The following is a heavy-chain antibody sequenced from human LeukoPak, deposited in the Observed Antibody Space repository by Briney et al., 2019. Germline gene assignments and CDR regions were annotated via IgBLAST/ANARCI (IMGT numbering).Heavy chain of an antibody. V-gene: IGHV3-23*01. J-gene: IGHJ4*02. CDR2: ISGSGGGT. D-gene: IGHD5-18*01. CDR1: GFTFSNSA. CDR3: AKAAGRGYNYGDYFDY. Sequence: GGSLRLSCAASGFTFSNSAMSWVRQAPGKGLEWVSAISGSGGGTYYADSVKGRFTISRDNSKNTLYVQMNSLRAADTAVYYCAKAAGRGYNYGDYFDYWGQGTLVTVSS.